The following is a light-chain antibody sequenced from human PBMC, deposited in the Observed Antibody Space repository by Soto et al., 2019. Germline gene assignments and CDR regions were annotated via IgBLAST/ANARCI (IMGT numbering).Light chain of an antibody. CDR3: QQYGSSPH. CDR2: GAS. Sequence: IVMTQSPATLSVSPGEGVTLSCRASQSVRSHLAWYQQKPGQAPRLLTYGASSRATGIPDRFSGSGSGTDFTLTISRLEPEDFAVYYCQQYGSSPHFGGGTKVDI. V-gene: IGKV3-20*01. J-gene: IGKJ4*01. CDR1: QSVRSH.